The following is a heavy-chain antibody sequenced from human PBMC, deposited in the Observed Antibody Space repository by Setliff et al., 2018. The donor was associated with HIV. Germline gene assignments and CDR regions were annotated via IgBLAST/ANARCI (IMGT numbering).Heavy chain of an antibody. D-gene: IGHD6-19*01. CDR3: ARMASSGWYPFDY. CDR2: IDWDDDK. Sequence: TLSLTCTVSGGSTSSGSYYWSWIRQPPGKALEWLARIDWDDDKYYSTSLKTRLTISKDTSKNQVVLTMTNMDPVATATYYCARMASSGWYPFDYWGQGTLVTVSS. CDR1: GGSTSSGSYY. J-gene: IGHJ4*02. V-gene: IGHV2-70*11.